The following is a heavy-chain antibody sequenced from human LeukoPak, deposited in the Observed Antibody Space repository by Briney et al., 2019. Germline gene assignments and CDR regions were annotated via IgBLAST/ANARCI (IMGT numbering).Heavy chain of an antibody. D-gene: IGHD4-23*01. V-gene: IGHV4-4*07. J-gene: IGHJ4*02. CDR3: ARGGKATVVTM. CDR2: IYSSGST. CDR1: GGSINSYY. Sequence: SETLSLTCTVSGGSINSYYWSWIRQPAGKGLEWIGRIYSSGSTNYNPSLKSRVSMSVDTSKDQFSLKLTSVTAADTAVYYCARGGKATVVTMWGQGILVTVSS.